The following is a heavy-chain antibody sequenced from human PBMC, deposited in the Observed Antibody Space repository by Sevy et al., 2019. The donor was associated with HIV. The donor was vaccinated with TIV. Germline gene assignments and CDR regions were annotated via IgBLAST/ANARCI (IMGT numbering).Heavy chain of an antibody. CDR2: IYYSGST. CDR1: GGSISSGGYY. V-gene: IGHV4-31*03. Sequence: SETLSLTCTVSGGSISSGGYYWSWIRQHPGKGLEWIGYIYYSGSTYYNPSLKSRVTISVDTSKNQFSLKLSSVTAADTAMYYCARGSGYYSDYWGQGTLVTVSS. CDR3: ARGSGYYSDY. D-gene: IGHD3-3*01. J-gene: IGHJ4*02.